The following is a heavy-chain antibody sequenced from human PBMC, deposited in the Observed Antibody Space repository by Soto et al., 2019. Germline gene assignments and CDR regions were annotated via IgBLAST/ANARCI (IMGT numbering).Heavy chain of an antibody. Sequence: GPTLVNPTPTLTLTCIFSGFSLRTSGVGVGWIRQPPGKALEWLGFIYWNDDKRYSPSLKSRLTITKDTSKNQVVLTMTNMDPVDTATYYCAKSGSSGWYGWFDPWGQGTLVTVSS. CDR3: AKSGSSGWYGWFDP. J-gene: IGHJ5*02. CDR1: GFSLRTSGVG. D-gene: IGHD6-19*01. CDR2: IYWNDDK. V-gene: IGHV2-5*01.